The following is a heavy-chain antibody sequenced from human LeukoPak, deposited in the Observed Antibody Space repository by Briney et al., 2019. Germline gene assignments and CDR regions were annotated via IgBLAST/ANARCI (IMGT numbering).Heavy chain of an antibody. CDR1: GFTFSTYN. D-gene: IGHD1-26*01. J-gene: IGHJ4*02. V-gene: IGHV3-21*06. Sequence: GGSLRLSXAASGFTFSTYNMNWVRQAPGKGLEWVSFISYRSSYTHYADSVKGRFSISRDNAKNSLYLQMNSLRAEDTAIYYCARAYTGTYHILDHWGQGVLVTVSS. CDR2: ISYRSSYT. CDR3: ARAYTGTYHILDH.